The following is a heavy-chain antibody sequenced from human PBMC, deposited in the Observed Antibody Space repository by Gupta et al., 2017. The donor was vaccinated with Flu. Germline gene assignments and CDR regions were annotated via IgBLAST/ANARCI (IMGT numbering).Heavy chain of an antibody. Sequence: QVQLQESGPGLVKPSQTLSLTFTFSGGSISIGGYYLSCIRQHPGQGLEWIGYIYYSGSTYYNPSLKSRVTISVDTSKNKFSLKLSSVTAADTAVYYCARKITILGRASAFDIWGQGTMVTVSS. CDR3: ARKITILGRASAFDI. CDR1: GGSISIGGYY. D-gene: IGHD3-9*01. J-gene: IGHJ3*02. CDR2: IYYSGST. V-gene: IGHV4-31*03.